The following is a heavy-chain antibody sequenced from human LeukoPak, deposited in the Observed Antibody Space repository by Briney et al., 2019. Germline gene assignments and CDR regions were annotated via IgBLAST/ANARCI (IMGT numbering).Heavy chain of an antibody. D-gene: IGHD1-26*01. CDR1: GGSISSYY. CDR2: IYYSGST. V-gene: IGHV4-59*08. J-gene: IGHJ4*02. Sequence: PSETLSLTCTVSGGSISSYYWSWIRQPPGKGLQWIGYIYYSGSTNYNPSLKSRVTISVDTSKNQFSLRLSSVTAADTAVYYCARVYWNYFDYWGQGTLLTASS. CDR3: ARVYWNYFDY.